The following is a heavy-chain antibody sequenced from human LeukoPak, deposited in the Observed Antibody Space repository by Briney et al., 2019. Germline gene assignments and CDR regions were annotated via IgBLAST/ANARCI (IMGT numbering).Heavy chain of an antibody. CDR1: GFTFSSYS. CDR2: ISSTSSSI. Sequence: GGSLRLSCAASGFTFSSYSMSWVRQAPGKGLEWVSSISSTSSSIYYADSVKGRFTISRDNAKNSLYLQLNSLRAEDTAVYNCARGPIPDYWGQGTLVTVSS. CDR3: ARGPIPDY. J-gene: IGHJ4*02. V-gene: IGHV3-21*01. D-gene: IGHD2-2*02.